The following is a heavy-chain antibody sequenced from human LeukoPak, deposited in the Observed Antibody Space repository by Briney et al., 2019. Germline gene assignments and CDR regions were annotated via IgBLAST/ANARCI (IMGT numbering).Heavy chain of an antibody. J-gene: IGHJ4*02. Sequence: GGSLRLSSVVSGLTFSDYWMSWVRQAPGKGLEWVGNIKQDGSETYYGDSVKGRFTISRDNAKKSLYLQMNNLRAEDTAVYYCARHLTFFDYWGQGALVSVSS. D-gene: IGHD4/OR15-4a*01. CDR1: GLTFSDYW. V-gene: IGHV3-7*01. CDR3: ARHLTFFDY. CDR2: IKQDGSET.